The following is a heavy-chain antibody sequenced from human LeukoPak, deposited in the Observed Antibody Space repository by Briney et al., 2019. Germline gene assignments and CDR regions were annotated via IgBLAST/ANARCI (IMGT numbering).Heavy chain of an antibody. J-gene: IGHJ3*02. CDR3: TRHDRINDI. V-gene: IGHV3-73*01. CDR2: IRSKANSYAT. CDR1: GFTFSGSA. Sequence: PGGSLRLSCAASGFTFSGSAMHWVRQASGKGPEWVGRIRSKANSYATAYAASVKGRFTISRDDSKNTAYLQMNSLKTEDTAVYYCTRHDRINDIWGQGTMVTVSS. D-gene: IGHD3-10*01.